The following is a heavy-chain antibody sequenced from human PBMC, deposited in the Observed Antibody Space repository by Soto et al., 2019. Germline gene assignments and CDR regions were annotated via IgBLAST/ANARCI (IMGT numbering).Heavy chain of an antibody. V-gene: IGHV1-3*01. Sequence: ASVKVSCKASGYTFTRYAMHWVRQAPGQRLEWMGWINGGNGNTEYSQKFQGRLTLSRDTSASTAYMELRSLRSDDTAVYYCARRGGTMIFDAFDIWGQGTMVT. D-gene: IGHD3-22*01. CDR1: GYTFTRYA. CDR2: INGGNGNT. CDR3: ARRGGTMIFDAFDI. J-gene: IGHJ3*02.